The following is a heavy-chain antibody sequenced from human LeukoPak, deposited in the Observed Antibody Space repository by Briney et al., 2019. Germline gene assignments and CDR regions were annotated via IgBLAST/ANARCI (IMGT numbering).Heavy chain of an antibody. J-gene: IGHJ4*02. D-gene: IGHD6-25*01. CDR2: INEDGSKK. Sequence: GGSLRLSCAASGFTFSSYWMSWVRQAPGKGLEWVTNINEDGSKKYYVDSVKGRFTISRDNAKNSLFLQMNSLGAEDTAVYYCARASRGIAANLCFDYWGQGILVTVSS. CDR3: ARASRGIAANLCFDY. CDR1: GFTFSSYW. V-gene: IGHV3-7*01.